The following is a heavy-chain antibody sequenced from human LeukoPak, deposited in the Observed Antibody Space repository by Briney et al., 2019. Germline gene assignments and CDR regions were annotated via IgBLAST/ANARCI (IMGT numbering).Heavy chain of an antibody. V-gene: IGHV3-53*01. CDR1: GFTVSSNY. Sequence: GGSLRLSCAASGFTVSSNYMSWVRQAPGKGLEWVSLIYSGGSTYFVDSVKGRFTVTRDISRNTLSLQMNNLRAEDTAVYYCARGSGKQPYYYYYLDVWGKGTTVTVSS. CDR2: IYSGGST. J-gene: IGHJ6*03. CDR3: ARGSGKQPYYYYYLDV. D-gene: IGHD1/OR15-1a*01.